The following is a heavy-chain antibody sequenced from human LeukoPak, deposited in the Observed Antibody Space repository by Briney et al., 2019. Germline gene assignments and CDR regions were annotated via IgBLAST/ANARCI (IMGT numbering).Heavy chain of an antibody. CDR1: RFTVSSNY. D-gene: IGHD5-18*01. CDR3: AIRGYSYGYTFDY. Sequence: PGGSLRLSCAASRFTVSSNYMSWVRQAPGKGLEWVSVIYSGGSTYYADSVKGRFTISRDNSKNTLYLQMNSLRAEDTAVYYCAIRGYSYGYTFDYWGQGTLVTVSS. V-gene: IGHV3-53*01. J-gene: IGHJ4*02. CDR2: IYSGGST.